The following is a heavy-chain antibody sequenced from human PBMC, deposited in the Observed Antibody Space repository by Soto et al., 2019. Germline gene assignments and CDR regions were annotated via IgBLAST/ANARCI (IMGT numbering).Heavy chain of an antibody. Sequence: PSETLSLTCTVSGGSISSSSYYWGWIRQPPGKGLEWIGSIYYSGSTYYNPSLKSRVTISVDTSKNQFSLKLSSVTAADTAVYYCARRGGQWLSSAHDYWGQGTLVTVSS. CDR2: IYYSGST. V-gene: IGHV4-39*01. J-gene: IGHJ4*02. CDR3: ARRGGQWLSSAHDY. D-gene: IGHD6-19*01. CDR1: GGSISSSSYY.